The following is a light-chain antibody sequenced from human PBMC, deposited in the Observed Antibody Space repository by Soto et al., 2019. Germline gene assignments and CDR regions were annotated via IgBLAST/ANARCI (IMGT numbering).Light chain of an antibody. CDR2: DAS. Sequence: DIQMTQSPSSLSASVGDRVTITCQASQDISNYLNWYQQKPGKAPKLLIYDASNLETGVPSRFSGSGSGTDFTFTISSPQPEDIATYYCQQYDNLPPTLGGGTKVEIK. V-gene: IGKV1-33*01. CDR1: QDISNY. CDR3: QQYDNLPPT. J-gene: IGKJ4*01.